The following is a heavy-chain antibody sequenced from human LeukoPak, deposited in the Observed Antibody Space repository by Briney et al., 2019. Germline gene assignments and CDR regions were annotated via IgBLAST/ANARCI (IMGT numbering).Heavy chain of an antibody. Sequence: PSETLSLTCTISGGSVSDYYWSWIRQSPGKGLEWIDYIYYTGSTTYNPSLKSRVTISADTSKNQFSLKLSPVTAADAAVYYCASRKLGNDYWGQGTLVTVSS. CDR2: IYYTGST. CDR1: GGSVSDYY. V-gene: IGHV4-59*02. CDR3: ASRKLGNDY. J-gene: IGHJ4*02. D-gene: IGHD7-27*01.